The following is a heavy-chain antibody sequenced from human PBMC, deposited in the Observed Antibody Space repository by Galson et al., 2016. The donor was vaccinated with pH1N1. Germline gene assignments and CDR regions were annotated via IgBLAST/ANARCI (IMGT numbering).Heavy chain of an antibody. CDR2: IYPSDSDT. V-gene: IGHV5-51*01. CDR3: ARQYTSGFGFYHYGMDV. J-gene: IGHJ6*02. Sequence: QSGAEVTKPGESLKISCKGSGYSFTNYWIAWVRQMPGKGLEWMGIIYPSDSDTRYSPSFQGQVTISAATSINTAYLQWSSLPASDTAVFYCARQYTSGFGFYHYGMDVWGQGTAVTVSS. CDR1: GYSFTNYW. D-gene: IGHD3-22*01.